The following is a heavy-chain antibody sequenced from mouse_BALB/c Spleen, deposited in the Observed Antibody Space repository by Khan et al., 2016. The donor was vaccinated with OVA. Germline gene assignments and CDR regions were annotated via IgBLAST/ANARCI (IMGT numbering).Heavy chain of an antibody. V-gene: IGHV14-3*02. CDR2: IDPPNDDS. CDR3: ATLYGNPFAY. Sequence: EVQLQESGAELVKPGASVNLSCSASGFNIKDTYIHWVKQRPEQGLEWIGRIDPPNDDSKFGPKFQDQATLTADTSSNTAYLQLTSLTSEDTAGYYRATLYGNPFAYWGQGTLVSVSA. D-gene: IGHD2-1*01. J-gene: IGHJ3*01. CDR1: GFNIKDTY.